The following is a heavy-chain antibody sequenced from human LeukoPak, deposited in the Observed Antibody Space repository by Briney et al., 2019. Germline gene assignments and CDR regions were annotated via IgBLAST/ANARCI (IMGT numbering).Heavy chain of an antibody. CDR1: GGTFSSYA. CDR2: IIPIFGTA. D-gene: IGHD3-3*01. J-gene: IGHJ5*02. V-gene: IGHV1-69*06. Sequence: ASVKVSCKASGGTFSSYAISWVRQAPGQGLEWMGGIIPIFGTANYAQKFQGRVTITADKPTSTAYMELSSLRSEDTAVYYCARAAAEWLLLGWFDPWGQGTLVTVSS. CDR3: ARAAAEWLLLGWFDP.